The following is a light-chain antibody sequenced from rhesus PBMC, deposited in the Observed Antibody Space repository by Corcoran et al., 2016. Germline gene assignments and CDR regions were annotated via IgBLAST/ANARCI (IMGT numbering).Light chain of an antibody. CDR1: QSVSSS. Sequence: EIVLTQSPATLSLSPGERATLSCRASQSVSSSLAWYQQKPGQTPRLLMYDASTRATGIPDRFSGSGSGTEITLTISRLEPEDVGVYYCQQASNWPWTFGQGTKVEIK. CDR3: QQASNWPWT. V-gene: IGKV3-35*01. J-gene: IGKJ1*01. CDR2: DAS.